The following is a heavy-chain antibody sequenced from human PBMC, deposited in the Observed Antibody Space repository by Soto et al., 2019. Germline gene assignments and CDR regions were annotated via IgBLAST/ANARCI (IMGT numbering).Heavy chain of an antibody. J-gene: IGHJ5*02. V-gene: IGHV4-34*01. CDR2: INHSGTT. Sequence: QVQLQQWGAGLLKTSETLSLTCAVYGGSFSGFYWSWIRQPPGKGLEWIGEINHSGTTNSNPSLKSRVTISLDTSKNQFSLKLSSVTAADTAVYYCARDHTPRYNWNYFSWFDPWGQGTLVTVSS. D-gene: IGHD1-7*01. CDR3: ARDHTPRYNWNYFSWFDP. CDR1: GGSFSGFY.